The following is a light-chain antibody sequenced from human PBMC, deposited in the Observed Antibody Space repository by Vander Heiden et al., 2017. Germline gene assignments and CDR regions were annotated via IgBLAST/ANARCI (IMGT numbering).Light chain of an antibody. Sequence: QSVLTPPPSVSGAPVQRDTIFCTGSSSNIGAGYDVHWYQQLPGTAPKLLIYVNNNRPSGVPDRFSGSKSGTSASLAITGLQDEDEADYYCQSYDSSLSVIFGGGTKLTVL. CDR1: SSNIGAGYD. J-gene: IGLJ2*01. CDR2: VNN. CDR3: QSYDSSLSVI. V-gene: IGLV1-40*01.